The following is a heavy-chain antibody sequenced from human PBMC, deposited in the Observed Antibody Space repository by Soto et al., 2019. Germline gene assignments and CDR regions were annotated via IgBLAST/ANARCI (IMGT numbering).Heavy chain of an antibody. J-gene: IGHJ4*02. D-gene: IGHD6-13*01. V-gene: IGHV4-59*01. CDR2: VYYTGTT. CDR1: GGSISSYF. CDR3: ARDLAAVPRAFDY. Sequence: XETLSLTCTVSGGSISSYFYIWVRQPPGKGLEWIGSVYYTGTTDYNPSLKSRVTISVDTSKTQFSLNLRSVTAADTAVYYCARDLAAVPRAFDYWGRGTLVTVSS.